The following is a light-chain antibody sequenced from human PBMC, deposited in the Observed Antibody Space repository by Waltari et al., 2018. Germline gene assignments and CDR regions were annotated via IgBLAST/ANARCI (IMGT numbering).Light chain of an antibody. CDR2: EVT. V-gene: IGLV2-8*01. J-gene: IGLJ1*01. CDR3: SSYAGSTYYV. CDR1: SSAVGRYNY. Sequence: QSALTQPPSASGSPGQSVTIPCPGASSAVGRYNYVSWYQHHPGKAPKRLIYEVTKRPSGVPDRFSGSKSGNTASLTVSGLLAEDEADYYCSSYAGSTYYVFGTGTKVAVL.